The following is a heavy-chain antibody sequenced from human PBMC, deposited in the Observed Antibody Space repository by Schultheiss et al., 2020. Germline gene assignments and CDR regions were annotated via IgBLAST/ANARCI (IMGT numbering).Heavy chain of an antibody. J-gene: IGHJ3*02. CDR2: MNPNSGNT. Sequence: ASVKVSCKASGYTFTSYDINWVRQATGQGLEWMGWMNPNSGNTGYAQKFQGRVTMTRNTSISTAYMELRSLRSDDTAVYYCARSVGHDAFDIWGQGTMVTVAS. CDR1: GYTFTSYD. CDR3: ARSVGHDAFDI. V-gene: IGHV1-8*01. D-gene: IGHD4-23*01.